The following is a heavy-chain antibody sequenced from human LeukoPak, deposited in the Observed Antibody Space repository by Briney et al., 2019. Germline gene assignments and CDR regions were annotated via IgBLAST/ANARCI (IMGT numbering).Heavy chain of an antibody. Sequence: GGSLRLSCAASGFTFSRCNMNWVRQTPEKGLEWLSYISSSSSTTSYADSVKGRFTISRDNAKNTLYLQMNSLRTEDTALYYCAKDIGYSSSWYVGQYYYYGMDVWGQGTTVTVSS. CDR3: AKDIGYSSSWYVGQYYYYGMDV. D-gene: IGHD6-13*01. CDR1: GFTFSRCN. V-gene: IGHV3-48*04. CDR2: ISSSSSTT. J-gene: IGHJ6*02.